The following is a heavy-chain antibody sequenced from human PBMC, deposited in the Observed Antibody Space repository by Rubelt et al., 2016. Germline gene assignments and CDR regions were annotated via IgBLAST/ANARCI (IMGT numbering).Heavy chain of an antibody. J-gene: IGHJ4*02. CDR2: LWYDGSNN. CDR3: ARGGCSSGWYTYYHPFDY. D-gene: IGHD6-19*01. Sequence: QVQLVESGGGVVQPGRSLRLSCAASGFTFSSYGMHWVRQAPGKGLEWVAILWYDGSNNYYADSVRGRVPISRDKSKNTRYLQMNSPRADATAVYYCARGGCSSGWYTYYHPFDYWGQGTLVTVSS. CDR1: GFTFSSYG. V-gene: IGHV3-33*01.